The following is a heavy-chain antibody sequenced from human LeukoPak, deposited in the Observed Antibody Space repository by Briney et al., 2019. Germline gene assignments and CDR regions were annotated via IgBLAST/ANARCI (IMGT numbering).Heavy chain of an antibody. CDR1: GYTFTGYY. V-gene: IGHV1-18*04. Sequence: ASVKVSCKASGYTFTGYYMHWVRQAPGQGLEWMGWISAYNGNTNYAQKLQGRVTMTRDMSTSTVYMELSSLRSEDTAVYYCARGGATREFDYWGQGTLVTVSS. CDR3: ARGGATREFDY. D-gene: IGHD1-26*01. CDR2: ISAYNGNT. J-gene: IGHJ4*02.